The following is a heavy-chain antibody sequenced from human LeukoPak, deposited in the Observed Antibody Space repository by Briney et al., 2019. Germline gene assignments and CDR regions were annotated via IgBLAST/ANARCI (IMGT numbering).Heavy chain of an antibody. Sequence: SETLSLTCAVYGGSFRDYYWSWIRQPPGKGPEWIGEISHSGSTNYNPSLKSRVTISVDTSKNQFSLKLSSVTAADTAVFYCARGHDSSGYYYFDYWGQGTLVTVSS. J-gene: IGHJ4*02. V-gene: IGHV4-34*01. D-gene: IGHD3-22*01. CDR1: GGSFRDYY. CDR2: ISHSGST. CDR3: ARGHDSSGYYYFDY.